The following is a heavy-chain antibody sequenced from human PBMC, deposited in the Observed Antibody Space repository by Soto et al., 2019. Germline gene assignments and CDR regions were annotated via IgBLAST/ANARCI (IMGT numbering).Heavy chain of an antibody. CDR3: ARDTSSGWYFYFDY. Sequence: GGSLRLSCAASGFTFSSYSMNWVRQAPGKGLEWVSAITSSSSNIYYADSVKGRFTISRDNSKNTLYLQMNSLRAEDTAVYYCARDTSSGWYFYFDYWGQGTLVTVSS. J-gene: IGHJ4*02. V-gene: IGHV3-21*01. CDR1: GFTFSSYS. D-gene: IGHD6-19*01. CDR2: ITSSSSNI.